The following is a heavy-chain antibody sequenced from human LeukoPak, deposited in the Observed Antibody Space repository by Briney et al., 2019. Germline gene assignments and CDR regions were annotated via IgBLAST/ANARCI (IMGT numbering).Heavy chain of an antibody. D-gene: IGHD3-9*01. J-gene: IGHJ6*02. V-gene: IGHV1-8*01. CDR1: GYTFTSYD. CDR2: MNPNSGNT. CDR3: ASSIASIFPYGMDV. Sequence: ASVKVSCKASGYTFTSYDVNWVRQATGQGLEWMGWMNPNSGNTGYAQKFQGRVTMTRNTSISTAYMELSSLRSEDTAVYYCASSIASIFPYGMDVWGQGTTVTVSS.